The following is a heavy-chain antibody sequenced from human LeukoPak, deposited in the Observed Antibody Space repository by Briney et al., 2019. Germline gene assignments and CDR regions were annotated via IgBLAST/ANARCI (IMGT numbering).Heavy chain of an antibody. Sequence: SETLSLTCTVSGGSISSYYWSSIRQPRGKGLEWIGYIYYSGSTNYNPSLKSRVTISVDTSKNQFSLKLSSVTAADTAVYYCASWAAAAGTDRFVDYWGQGTLVTVSS. V-gene: IGHV4-59*01. J-gene: IGHJ4*02. D-gene: IGHD6-13*01. CDR2: IYYSGST. CDR1: GGSISSYY. CDR3: ASWAAAAGTDRFVDY.